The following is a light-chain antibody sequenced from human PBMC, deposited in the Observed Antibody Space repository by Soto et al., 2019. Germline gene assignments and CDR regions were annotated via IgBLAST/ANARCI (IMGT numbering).Light chain of an antibody. Sequence: QSLLTQPASVSGSPGRSITISYTGSSSAVGSYSLVSWYQHHPGKVPKLLIYEGSKRPSGVSNRFSGSEPDNTASLTISGLQAEDEADYYCCSSAPSRTFVFGTGTKVTVL. J-gene: IGLJ1*01. CDR3: CSSAPSRTFV. V-gene: IGLV2-23*01. CDR2: EGS. CDR1: SSAVGSYSL.